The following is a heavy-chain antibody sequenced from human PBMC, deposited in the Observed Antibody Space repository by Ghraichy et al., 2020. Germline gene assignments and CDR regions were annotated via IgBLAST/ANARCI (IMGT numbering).Heavy chain of an antibody. CDR3: GSAAYYYAYGMDV. V-gene: IGHV5-51*01. J-gene: IGHJ6*02. Sequence: GGSLRLSCKGIGYSFITHWIGWGRQKPGKGLEWMGIIYPGDSDGTYSPSFQGQVTISVDESINTAYLQWSSLKASDTAIYYCGSAAYYYAYGMDVWGQGTAVTVSS. D-gene: IGHD3-10*01. CDR2: IYPGDSDG. CDR1: GYSFITHW.